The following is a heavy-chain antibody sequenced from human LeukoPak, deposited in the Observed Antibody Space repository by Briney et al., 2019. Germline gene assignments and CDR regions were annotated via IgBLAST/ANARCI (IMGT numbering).Heavy chain of an antibody. Sequence: AASVKVSCKASGYTFTGYYIHWVRQAPGQGLEWLGWINPNSGGTNYAQNLQGRVTMTRDTSISSAYMELSSLRSDDTAIYYCARVWPCANGVCPDVYEYWGRGTLVTVSS. CDR3: ARVWPCANGVCPDVYEY. V-gene: IGHV1-2*02. CDR1: GYTFTGYY. CDR2: INPNSGGT. J-gene: IGHJ4*02. D-gene: IGHD2-8*01.